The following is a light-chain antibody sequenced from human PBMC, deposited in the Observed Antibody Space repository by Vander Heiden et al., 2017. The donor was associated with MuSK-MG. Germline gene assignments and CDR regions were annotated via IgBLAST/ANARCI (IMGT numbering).Light chain of an antibody. CDR2: GAS. J-gene: IGKJ4*01. Sequence: DIQMTQSPSSLSASVGDRVSITCRASESISDSLNWYQQKPGKAPNLLIFGASTLQSGVPSRFSGSGSGTDFILTISSLQPEDFATYFCQQSYGTPTFGGGTRVGIK. V-gene: IGKV1-39*01. CDR3: QQSYGTPT. CDR1: ESISDS.